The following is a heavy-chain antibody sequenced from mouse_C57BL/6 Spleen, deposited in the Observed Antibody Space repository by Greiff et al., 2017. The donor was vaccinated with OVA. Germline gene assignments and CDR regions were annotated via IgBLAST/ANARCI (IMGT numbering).Heavy chain of an antibody. CDR1: GYAFSSSW. V-gene: IGHV1-82*01. D-gene: IGHD2-4*01. J-gene: IGHJ4*01. CDR2: IYPGDGDT. Sequence: QVQLQQSGPELVKPGASVKISCKASGYAFSSSWMNWVKQRPGKGLEWIGRIYPGDGDTNYNGKFKGKATLTADKSSSTAYMQLSSLTSEDSAVYFCARENYDYGDAMDYWGQGTSVTVSS. CDR3: ARENYDYGDAMDY.